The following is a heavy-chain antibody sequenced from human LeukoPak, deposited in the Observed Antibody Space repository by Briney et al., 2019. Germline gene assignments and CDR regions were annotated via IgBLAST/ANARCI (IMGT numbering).Heavy chain of an antibody. CDR1: GYTFTSYG. J-gene: IGHJ5*02. Sequence: ASVKVSCKASGYTFTSYGISWVRQAPGQGLEWMGWISAYNGNTNYAQRLQGRVTMTTDTSTSTAYMELRSLRFDDTAIYYCAKDWHILTGRNCFDPWGQGTLVTVSS. CDR3: AKDWHILTGRNCFDP. V-gene: IGHV1-18*01. D-gene: IGHD3-9*01. CDR2: ISAYNGNT.